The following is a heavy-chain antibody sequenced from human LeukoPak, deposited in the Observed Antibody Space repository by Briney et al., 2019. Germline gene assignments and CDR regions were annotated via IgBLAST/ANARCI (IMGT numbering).Heavy chain of an antibody. CDR2: ISAYNGNT. Sequence: ASVKVSCKASGYTFTSYGISWVRQAPGQGLEWMGWISAYNGNTNYAQKLQGRVTMTTDTSTSTAYMELRSLRSDDTAVYYCARDQSYYGSGNAFDIWGQGTMVTVSS. CDR1: GYTFTSYG. D-gene: IGHD3-10*01. J-gene: IGHJ3*02. V-gene: IGHV1-18*01. CDR3: ARDQSYYGSGNAFDI.